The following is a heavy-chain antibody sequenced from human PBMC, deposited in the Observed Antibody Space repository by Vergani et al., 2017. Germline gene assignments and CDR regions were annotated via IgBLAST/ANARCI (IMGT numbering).Heavy chain of an antibody. J-gene: IGHJ5*02. CDR1: GFTFSSYA. CDR2: ISSSGSTI. CDR3: ARTPAGGRSWFDP. D-gene: IGHD3-10*01. Sequence: EVQLVESGGGLVQPGRSLRLSCAASGFTFSSYAMSWVRQAPGKGLEWVSYISSSGSTIYYADSVKGRFTISRDNAKNSLYLQMNSLRAEDTAVYYCARTPAGGRSWFDPWGQGTLVTVSS. V-gene: IGHV3-48*04.